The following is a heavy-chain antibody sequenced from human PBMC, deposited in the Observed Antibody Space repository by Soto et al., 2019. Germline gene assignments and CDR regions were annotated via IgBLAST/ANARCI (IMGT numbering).Heavy chain of an antibody. V-gene: IGHV1-18*01. CDR2: ISAYNGNT. D-gene: IGHD6-19*01. J-gene: IGHJ6*02. CDR3: ARDEPIAVAGTDYYYYGMDV. CDR1: GYTFTSYG. Sequence: QVQLVQSGAEVKKPGASVKVSCKASGYTFTSYGISWVRQAPGQGLEWMGWISAYNGNTNYAQKLQGRVTMNTDTSTSTAYMELGSLRSEDTAVYYCARDEPIAVAGTDYYYYGMDVWGQGTTVTVSS.